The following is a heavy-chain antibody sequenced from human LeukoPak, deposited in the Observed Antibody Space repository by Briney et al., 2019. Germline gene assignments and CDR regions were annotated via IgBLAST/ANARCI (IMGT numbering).Heavy chain of an antibody. V-gene: IGHV3-33*06. CDR2: IWYDGSNK. D-gene: IGHD1-14*01. CDR3: AKDSRISPFDH. J-gene: IGHJ4*02. Sequence: GGSLRLSCAASGFTFSSYGMHWVRQAPGKGLEWVAVIWYDGSNKYYADSVKGRFTISRDNSENTLYLQMNSLRAEDTAEYYCAKDSRISPFDHWGQGTLVTVSS. CDR1: GFTFSSYG.